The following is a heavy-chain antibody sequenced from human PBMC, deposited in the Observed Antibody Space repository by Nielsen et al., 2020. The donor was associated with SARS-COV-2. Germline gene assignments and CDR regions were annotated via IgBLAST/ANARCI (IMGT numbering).Heavy chain of an antibody. CDR1: GFTVSSNY. CDR3: VRERPHGPYDYIDY. D-gene: IGHD3-16*01. CDR2: LWFDGSNK. V-gene: IGHV3-33*08. Sequence: GESLKISCAASGFTVSSNYMSWVRQAPGKGLEWVAVLWFDGSNKYYADSVKGRFTISRDNSKNTLYLQMNSLRAEDTAVYYCVRERPHGPYDYIDYWGQGTLVTVSS. J-gene: IGHJ4*02.